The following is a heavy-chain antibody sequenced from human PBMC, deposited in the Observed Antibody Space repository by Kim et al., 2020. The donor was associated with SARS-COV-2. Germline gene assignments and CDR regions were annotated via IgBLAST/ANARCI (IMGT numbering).Heavy chain of an antibody. V-gene: IGHV3-21*01. J-gene: IGHJ6*02. CDR3: ARVGPVVFTMVRGAHYYYYYGMDV. Sequence: GGSLRLSCAASGFTFSSYSMNWVRQAPGKGLEWVSSISSSSSYIYYADSVKGRFTISRDNAKNSLYLQMNSLRAEDTAVYYCARVGPVVFTMVRGAHYYYYYGMDVWGQGTTVTVSS. CDR2: ISSSSSYI. D-gene: IGHD3-10*01. CDR1: GFTFSSYS.